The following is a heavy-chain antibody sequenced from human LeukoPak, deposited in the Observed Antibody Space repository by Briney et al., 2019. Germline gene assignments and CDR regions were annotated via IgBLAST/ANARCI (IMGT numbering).Heavy chain of an antibody. CDR2: IYHSGST. Sequence: YPSGTLSLTCAVSGGSISSSNWWSWVRQPPGKGLEWIGEIYHSGSTYYNPSLKSRVTMSVDTSRNQFSVKLSSVTAADTAVYHCARHSGDHWITLNWFDPWGQGTLVTVSS. V-gene: IGHV4-4*02. D-gene: IGHD1-1*01. J-gene: IGHJ5*02. CDR3: ARHSGDHWITLNWFDP. CDR1: GGSISSSNW.